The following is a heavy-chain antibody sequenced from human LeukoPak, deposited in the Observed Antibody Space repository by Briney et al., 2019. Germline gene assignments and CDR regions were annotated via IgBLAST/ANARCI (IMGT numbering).Heavy chain of an antibody. CDR1: GITLSNYG. CDR3: AKDSQQLGGIDY. D-gene: IGHD6-6*01. V-gene: IGHV3-23*01. Sequence: GGSLRLSCAVSGITLSNYGMSWVRQAPGKGLEWVAGISDSGGRTNYADSVKGRFTISRDNSKNTLYLQMNSLRDEDTAVYYCAKDSQQLGGIDYWGQGTLVTVSS. CDR2: ISDSGGRT. J-gene: IGHJ4*02.